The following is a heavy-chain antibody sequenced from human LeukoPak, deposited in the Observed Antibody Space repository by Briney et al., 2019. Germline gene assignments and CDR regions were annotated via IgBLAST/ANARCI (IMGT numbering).Heavy chain of an antibody. Sequence: PSETLSLTCAVYGGSFSGYYWSWIRQPPGKGLEWIGEINHSGSTNYNPSLKSRVTISVDTSKNQFSLKLSSVTAADTAVYYCARATYGLFDYWGQGTLVTVSS. CDR3: ARATYGLFDY. CDR1: GGSFSGYY. J-gene: IGHJ4*02. V-gene: IGHV4-34*01. CDR2: INHSGST. D-gene: IGHD3/OR15-3a*01.